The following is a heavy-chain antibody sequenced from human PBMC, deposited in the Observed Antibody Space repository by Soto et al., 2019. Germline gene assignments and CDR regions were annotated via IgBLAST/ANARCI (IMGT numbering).Heavy chain of an antibody. Sequence: EVQLLESGGGLVQPGGSLRLSCAASGFTFISYAMTWVRQAPGKGLEWVSGISGSGASTYYADSVKGRFTISRDNSKNTLYLQMNSLRAEDTAIYDCSKTLSSRFGWSLDYWGQGSLVTVPS. CDR2: ISGSGAST. J-gene: IGHJ4*02. CDR1: GFTFISYA. D-gene: IGHD6-19*01. CDR3: SKTLSSRFGWSLDY. V-gene: IGHV3-23*01.